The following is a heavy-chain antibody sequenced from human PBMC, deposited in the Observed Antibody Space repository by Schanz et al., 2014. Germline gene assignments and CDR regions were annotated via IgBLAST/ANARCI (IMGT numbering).Heavy chain of an antibody. D-gene: IGHD3-10*01. CDR2: IYYSGNT. V-gene: IGHV4-30-2*06. CDR3: ALREKPYGPFAS. CDR1: GGSISSGGYS. J-gene: IGHJ4*02. Sequence: LQLQESGSGLMKPSQTLSLTCAVSGGSISSGGYSWNWIRQSPGKGLEWIGYIYYSGNTYYNPSLKSRVTISVDRSKNQFPRRLDSVTAADTAVYYCALREKPYGPFASWGQGALVTVSS.